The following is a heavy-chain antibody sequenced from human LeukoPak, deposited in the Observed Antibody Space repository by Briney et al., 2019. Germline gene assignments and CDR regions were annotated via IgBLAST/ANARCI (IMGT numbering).Heavy chain of an antibody. Sequence: GGSLRLSCAASGFTFSSYGMHWVRQAPGKGLEWVALVSYDGSNKYYAESVKGRFTISRDNSKNTLYLQMNSLRAEDTAVYYCARDRSSYEYYFDYWGQGTLVSVSS. V-gene: IGHV3-30*03. D-gene: IGHD5-12*01. CDR1: GFTFSSYG. CDR3: ARDRSSYEYYFDY. CDR2: VSYDGSNK. J-gene: IGHJ4*02.